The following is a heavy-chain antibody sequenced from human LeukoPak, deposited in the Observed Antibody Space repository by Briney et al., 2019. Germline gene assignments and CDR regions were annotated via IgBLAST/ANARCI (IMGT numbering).Heavy chain of an antibody. Sequence: SETLSLTCTVSGGXISSSSYYWGWIRQPPGKGLEWIGSIYYSGSTYYNPSLKSRVTISVDTSKNQFSLKLSSVTAADTAVYYCARQCSGGSCYRGVFDYWGQGTLVTVSS. D-gene: IGHD2-15*01. J-gene: IGHJ4*02. V-gene: IGHV4-39*01. CDR3: ARQCSGGSCYRGVFDY. CDR2: IYYSGST. CDR1: GGXISSSSYY.